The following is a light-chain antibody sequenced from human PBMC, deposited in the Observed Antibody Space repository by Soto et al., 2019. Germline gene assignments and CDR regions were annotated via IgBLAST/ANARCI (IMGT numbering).Light chain of an antibody. CDR1: QTLVHSDGNTY. V-gene: IGKV2-30*02. Sequence: DVVMTQSPLSLPVTLGQPASISCRSSQTLVHSDGNTYLIWFHQRPGQPPRRLIYKVSNRDSGVPGRLSGSGSGTDFTLKISRVEAEDVGVYYCMQGSYWPQVTFGQGTRLEIK. CDR2: KVS. CDR3: MQGSYWPQVT. J-gene: IGKJ5*01.